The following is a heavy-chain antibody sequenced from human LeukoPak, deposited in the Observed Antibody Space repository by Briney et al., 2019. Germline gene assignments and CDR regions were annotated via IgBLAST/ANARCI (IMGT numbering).Heavy chain of an antibody. CDR3: AKALICSGGSCYSYYYYGVDV. V-gene: IGHV3-30*18. CDR1: GFTFSSYE. D-gene: IGHD2-15*01. Sequence: GGSLRLSCAASGFTFSSYEMNWVRQAPGKGLEWVAVISYDGSKKYYADSVKGRLTISRDNPKNTLYLQMNSLRAEDTAVYYCAKALICSGGSCYSYYYYGVDVWGQGTTVTVSS. CDR2: ISYDGSKK. J-gene: IGHJ6*02.